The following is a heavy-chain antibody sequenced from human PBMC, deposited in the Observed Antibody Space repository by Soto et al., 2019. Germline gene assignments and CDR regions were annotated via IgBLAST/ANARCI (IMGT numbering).Heavy chain of an antibody. CDR2: IYYSWST. CDR3: ARAPDTAMVTGYFDY. J-gene: IGHJ4*02. V-gene: IGHV4-59*01. CDR1: GGSISSCC. Sequence: QVQLQESGPGLVKPSETLSLTCTFSGGSISSCCWSWIRQHPGKGLEWMGYIYYSWSTNYKPSLKSRVTISVDTSKNTFSLKLSSVTAADTAVYYCARAPDTAMVTGYFDYWGQGTLVTVSS. D-gene: IGHD5-18*01.